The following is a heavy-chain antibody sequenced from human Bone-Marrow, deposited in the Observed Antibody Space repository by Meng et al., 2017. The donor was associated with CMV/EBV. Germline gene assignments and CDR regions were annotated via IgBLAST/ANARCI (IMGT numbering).Heavy chain of an antibody. CDR2: ISYDGSNK. CDR3: ARDRSSSFDY. CDR1: GFTFSSYA. D-gene: IGHD6-6*01. J-gene: IGHJ4*02. V-gene: IGHV3-30-3*01. Sequence: VQLLESGGGVVQPGRSLRLSCAASGFTFSSYAMHWVRQAPGKGLEWVAVISYDGSNKYYADSVKGRFTISRDNSKNTLYLQMNSLRAEDTAVYYCARDRSSSFDYWGQGTLVTVSS.